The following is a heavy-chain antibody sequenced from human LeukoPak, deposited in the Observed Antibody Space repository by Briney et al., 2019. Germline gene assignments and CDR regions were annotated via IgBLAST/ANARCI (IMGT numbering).Heavy chain of an antibody. CDR3: EQDIGSSTWIYFDQ. CDR2: IQYHGGNT. J-gene: IGHJ4*02. Sequence: GGSLRLSCVGSGFTLSIYGMHWVRQTPGKGLEWVAFIQYHGGNTYYADSVKGRFTISRDNSKNTVYLQMNSLRAEDTAVYYCEQDIGSSTWIYFDQWGQGTLVTVSS. V-gene: IGHV3-30*02. D-gene: IGHD6-13*01. CDR1: GFTLSIYG.